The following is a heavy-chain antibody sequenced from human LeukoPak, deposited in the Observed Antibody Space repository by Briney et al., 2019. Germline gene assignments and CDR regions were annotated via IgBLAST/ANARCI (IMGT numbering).Heavy chain of an antibody. Sequence: PGESLKISCKGSGYIFTSYWIGWLRRMPGKGLEWMGIIYPGDSDTRYSPSFQGQVTISADKSISTAYLQWSSLKASDTAMYYCARRGYCTSISCSKWFDPWGQGTLVTVSS. CDR2: IYPGDSDT. V-gene: IGHV5-51*01. D-gene: IGHD2-2*01. CDR1: GYIFTSYW. J-gene: IGHJ5*02. CDR3: ARRGYCTSISCSKWFDP.